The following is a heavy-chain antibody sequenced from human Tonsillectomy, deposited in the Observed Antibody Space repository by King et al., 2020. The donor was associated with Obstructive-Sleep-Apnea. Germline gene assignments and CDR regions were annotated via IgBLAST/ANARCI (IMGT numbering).Heavy chain of an antibody. Sequence: VQLQESGPGLVKSSETLSLTCTVSGDSISSYYWSWIRQPPGKGLEWIGYIYYSGSTNYNPSLKSRVTISVDTSKNQFSLRLSSVTAAVTAVYFCARVSYSSGWYHFDYWGQGTLVTVSS. CDR1: GDSISSYY. D-gene: IGHD6-19*01. CDR3: ARVSYSSGWYHFDY. J-gene: IGHJ4*02. V-gene: IGHV4-59*01. CDR2: IYYSGST.